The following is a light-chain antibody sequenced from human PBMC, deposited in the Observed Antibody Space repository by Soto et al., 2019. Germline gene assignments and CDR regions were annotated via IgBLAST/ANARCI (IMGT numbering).Light chain of an antibody. CDR1: QGISSY. CDR3: QQVSTYPIT. CDR2: ATF. J-gene: IGKJ5*01. Sequence: DIQLTQSPSFLSASIVDRVTITCRASQGISSYLAWYQQKPGKAPNLLIYATFTLQSGVPSRFSGSGSGTEFTLTISSLQPEDFATYYCQQVSTYPITFGQGTRLEIK. V-gene: IGKV1-9*01.